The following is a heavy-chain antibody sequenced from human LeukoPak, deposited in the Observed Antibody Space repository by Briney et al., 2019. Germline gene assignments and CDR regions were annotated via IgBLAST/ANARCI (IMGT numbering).Heavy chain of an antibody. J-gene: IGHJ3*02. CDR3: AKHPGGSTYGPFDI. V-gene: IGHV3-23*01. Sequence: PGGSLRLSCAASGFIFSNFAMSWVRQAPGRGLEWVSAISGSGNSDGTYYVDSVKGRFTISRDDSKNTLYLQMNSLRAEDTAVYYCAKHPGGSTYGPFDIWGQGTMVTVSS. D-gene: IGHD3-10*01. CDR2: ISGSGNSDGT. CDR1: GFIFSNFA.